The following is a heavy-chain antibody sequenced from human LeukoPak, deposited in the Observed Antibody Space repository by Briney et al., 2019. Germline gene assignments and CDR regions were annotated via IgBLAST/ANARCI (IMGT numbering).Heavy chain of an antibody. D-gene: IGHD3-3*01. Sequence: PSETLSLTCTVSGGSISSYYWSWIRQPPGKGLEWIGYIYYSGSTNYNPSLKSRVTISVDTSKNQFSLRLSPVTAADTAVYYCARIEGLRFWDLAFDIWGQGTMVTVSS. CDR2: IYYSGST. CDR1: GGSISSYY. J-gene: IGHJ3*02. CDR3: ARIEGLRFWDLAFDI. V-gene: IGHV4-59*01.